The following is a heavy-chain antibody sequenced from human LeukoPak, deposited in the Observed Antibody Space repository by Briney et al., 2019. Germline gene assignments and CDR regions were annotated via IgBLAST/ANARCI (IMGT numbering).Heavy chain of an antibody. V-gene: IGHV3-74*01. J-gene: IGHJ4*02. CDR3: AKDRIVGATNFFDY. D-gene: IGHD1-26*01. Sequence: GGSLRLSCAASGFTFSSYWMHWVRQAPGKGLVWVSRINTDGSSTSYADSVKGRFTISRDNSRNTLYLQMNSLRAEDTAVYYCAKDRIVGATNFFDYWGQGSLVTVSP. CDR2: INTDGSST. CDR1: GFTFSSYW.